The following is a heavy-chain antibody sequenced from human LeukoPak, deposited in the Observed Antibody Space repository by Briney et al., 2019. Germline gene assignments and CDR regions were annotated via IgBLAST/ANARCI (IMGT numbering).Heavy chain of an antibody. CDR2: ISVSGGTI. D-gene: IGHD2-21*02. CDR1: GFTLSSYA. J-gene: IGHJ4*02. CDR3: AREVVTASCFDY. Sequence: PGGSPRLSCAASGFTLSSYAMSWVRQAPGKGLEWVSSISVSGGTIYYADSVKGRFTISRDNSKKQLYLQMNSLRAEDTAVYYCAREVVTASCFDYWGQGTLVTVSS. V-gene: IGHV3-23*01.